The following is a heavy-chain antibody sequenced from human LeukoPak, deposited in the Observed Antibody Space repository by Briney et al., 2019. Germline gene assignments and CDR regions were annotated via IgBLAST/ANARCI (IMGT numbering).Heavy chain of an antibody. V-gene: IGHV3-72*01. CDR3: ARDLQFGPPVG. CDR2: TRNKANSYTT. J-gene: IGHJ4*02. D-gene: IGHD3-16*01. Sequence: GGSLRLSCAASGFTFSDHYMDWVRQAPGKGLEWVGRTRNKANSYTTEYAASVKGRFTIPRDDSSLYLQMSSLKTEDTAVYYCARDLQFGPPVGWGQGTLVTVSS. CDR1: GFTFSDHY.